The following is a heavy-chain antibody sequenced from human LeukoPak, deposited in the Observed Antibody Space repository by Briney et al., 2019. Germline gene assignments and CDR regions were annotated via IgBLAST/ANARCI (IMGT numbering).Heavy chain of an antibody. D-gene: IGHD4-17*01. V-gene: IGHV3-53*01. CDR3: ARGRQNYGDYPY. CDR2: LYYGVST. CDR1: GFTVSGDY. Sequence: GGSLRLSCVVSGFTVSGDYISWFRKVPGKGLEWVSVLYYGVSTFYKDSVKGRFTTSGDNFKNTVYLQMNSLRAEDTAVYYCARGRQNYGDYPYWGQGTLVTVSS. J-gene: IGHJ4*02.